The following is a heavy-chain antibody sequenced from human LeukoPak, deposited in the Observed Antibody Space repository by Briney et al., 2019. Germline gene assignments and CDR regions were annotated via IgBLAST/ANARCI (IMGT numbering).Heavy chain of an antibody. J-gene: IGHJ6*03. CDR1: GYTFTSYA. CDR3: ARGAGIAAAANYYYYYMDV. CDR2: INAGNGNT. D-gene: IGHD6-13*01. Sequence: ASVKVSCKASGYTFTSYAMNWVRQAPGQRLEWMGWINAGNGNTKYSQEFQGRVTITRDTSASTAYMELSSLRSEDMAVYYCARGAGIAAAANYYYYYMDVWGKGTTVTVSS. V-gene: IGHV1-3*03.